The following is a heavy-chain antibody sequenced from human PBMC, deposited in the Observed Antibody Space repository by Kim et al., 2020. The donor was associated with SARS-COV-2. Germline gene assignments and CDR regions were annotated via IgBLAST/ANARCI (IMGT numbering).Heavy chain of an antibody. D-gene: IGHD2-8*01. CDR3: PKDIGALMVYATPHY. Sequence: GGSLRLSCAASGFTFSSYAMSWVRQAPGKGLEWVSAISHGGDTTYYADSVKGRFTISRDTSKNTLFLQMNSLRDEDTAVYYCPKDIGALMVYATPHYWG. CDR2: ISHGGDTT. V-gene: IGHV3-23*01. CDR1: GFTFSSYA. J-gene: IGHJ4*01.